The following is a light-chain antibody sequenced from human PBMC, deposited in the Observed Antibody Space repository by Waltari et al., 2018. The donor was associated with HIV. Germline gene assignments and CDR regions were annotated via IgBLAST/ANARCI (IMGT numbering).Light chain of an antibody. CDR3: MQGLDTPKT. J-gene: IGKJ2*01. CDR1: QSLLHNNRYKD. V-gene: IGKV2-28*01. CDR2: LGS. Sequence: DIVMTQSPLSLPATPGGTAAIPCCSSQSLLHNNRYKDLDWYGQKPGQSPHLLIYLGSNRASGVSDKFSGSGSDIECTLEISKVEADDVGIYYCMQGLDTPKTFGQGTKLEIK.